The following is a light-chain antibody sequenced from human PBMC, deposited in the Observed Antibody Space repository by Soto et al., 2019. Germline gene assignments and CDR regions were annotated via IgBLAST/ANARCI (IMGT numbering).Light chain of an antibody. V-gene: IGKV3-20*01. CDR1: QSVSSSY. J-gene: IGKJ2*01. CDR3: QQYGSSRNT. Sequence: IVLAHSPGTLSLSPGERATLSCSASQSVSSSYLAWYQQKPDQAPRLLIYGASSRPTRIPDRFSGSGSGTDFSLNSSKLEPEDLAEYYCQQYGSSRNTFGQGNKLEI. CDR2: GAS.